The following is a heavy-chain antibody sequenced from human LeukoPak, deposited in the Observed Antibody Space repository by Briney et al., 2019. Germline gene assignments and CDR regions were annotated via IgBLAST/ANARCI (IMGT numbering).Heavy chain of an antibody. Sequence: EASVKVSCKASGYTFTRYGISWVRQAPGQGLEWMGWISAYNGNTNYAQKLQGRVTMTTDTSTSTAYMELRSLRSDDTAVYYCARDRGGCSSTSCYNGIYSYFDYWGQGTLVTVSS. CDR3: ARDRGGCSSTSCYNGIYSYFDY. V-gene: IGHV1-18*01. D-gene: IGHD2-2*02. CDR2: ISAYNGNT. J-gene: IGHJ4*02. CDR1: GYTFTRYG.